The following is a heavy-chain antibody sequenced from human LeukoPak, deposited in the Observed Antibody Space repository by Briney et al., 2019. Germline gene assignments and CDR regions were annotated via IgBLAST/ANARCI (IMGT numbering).Heavy chain of an antibody. Sequence: GGSLRLSCSASGFTFSTYPMHWVRQAPGQGLVWVSRINTDESSTTYADYVRGRFTISRDNAKNTPYLQMNSLRADDTAVYYCVRAPLQGVARFDSWGQGTLVSVSS. D-gene: IGHD3-10*01. CDR1: GFTFSTYP. CDR3: VRAPLQGVARFDS. J-gene: IGHJ5*01. V-gene: IGHV3-74*01. CDR2: INTDESST.